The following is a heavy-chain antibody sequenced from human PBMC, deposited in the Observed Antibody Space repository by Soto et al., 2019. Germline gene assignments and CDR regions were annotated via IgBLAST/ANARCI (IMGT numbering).Heavy chain of an antibody. CDR2: IYYSGST. Sequence: QVQLQESGPGLVKPSQTLSLTCTVSGGSISSGDYYWSWIRQPPGKGLEWIGYIYYSGSTYYNPSLKSRVTISVDTSKNQFSLKLISVTAADTAVYYCARVGFGELLAHGMDVWGQGTTVTVSS. CDR1: GGSISSGDYY. CDR3: ARVGFGELLAHGMDV. J-gene: IGHJ6*02. V-gene: IGHV4-30-4*01. D-gene: IGHD3-10*01.